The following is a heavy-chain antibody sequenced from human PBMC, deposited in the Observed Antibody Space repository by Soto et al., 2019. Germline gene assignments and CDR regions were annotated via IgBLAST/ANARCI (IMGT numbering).Heavy chain of an antibody. Sequence: QVQLQESGPGLVKPSQTVSLTCTVAGGSIDSGGHYWSWIRQHPGRGLEWIGYIYYSGDANYNPSVKSRVSLSIDPSENHFSLTLTSVTAADTAVYYCARVNYYASSGDYVGLDYWGQGILVTVSS. CDR1: GGSIDSGGHY. V-gene: IGHV4-31*03. CDR3: ARVNYYASSGDYVGLDY. D-gene: IGHD3-22*01. CDR2: IYYSGDA. J-gene: IGHJ4*02.